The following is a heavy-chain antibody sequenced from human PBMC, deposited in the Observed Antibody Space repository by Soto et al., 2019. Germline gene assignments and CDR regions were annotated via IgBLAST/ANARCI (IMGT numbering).Heavy chain of an antibody. CDR2: TSYDGSSK. Sequence: QVQLVESGGGVVQPGRSLRLSCAASGFTFSNYDMHWVRQAPGKGLEWVAVTSYDGSSKFYADSVKGRFTISRDNSKNTLYLETNSLRAADTAVYYCAKDSGQLPPYFDYWGQGTLVTVSS. V-gene: IGHV3-30*18. D-gene: IGHD2-2*01. J-gene: IGHJ4*02. CDR1: GFTFSNYD. CDR3: AKDSGQLPPYFDY.